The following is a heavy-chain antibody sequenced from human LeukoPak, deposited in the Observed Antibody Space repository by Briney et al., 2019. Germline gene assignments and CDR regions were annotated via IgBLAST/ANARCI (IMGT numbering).Heavy chain of an antibody. Sequence: ASVKVSCKVSGYTLTELSMHWVRQAPGKGLEWMGGFDPEDGETIYAQKFQGRVTMTEDTSTETAYMELSSLRSDDTAVYFCARRHCGGDCYSTYYYYYGLDVWGQGTTVTVSS. D-gene: IGHD2-21*02. CDR1: GYTLTELS. J-gene: IGHJ6*02. CDR2: FDPEDGET. CDR3: ARRHCGGDCYSTYYYYYGLDV. V-gene: IGHV1-24*01.